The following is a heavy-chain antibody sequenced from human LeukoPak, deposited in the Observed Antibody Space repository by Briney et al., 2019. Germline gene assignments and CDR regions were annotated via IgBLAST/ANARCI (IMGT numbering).Heavy chain of an antibody. CDR2: IYYRGST. CDR1: GGSISSYY. V-gene: IGHV4-59*01. Sequence: PSETLSLTCTVSGGSISSYYWTWIRQPPGKALEWIGYIYYRGSTHYNPSLTSRVTISVDTSKNQFSLKLSSVTAADTAVYYCAREGSSWFYYDYWGQGTLVTVSS. CDR3: AREGSSWFYYDY. D-gene: IGHD6-13*01. J-gene: IGHJ4*02.